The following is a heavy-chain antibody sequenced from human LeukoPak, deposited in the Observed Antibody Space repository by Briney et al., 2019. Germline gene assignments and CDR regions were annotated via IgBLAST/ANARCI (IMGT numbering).Heavy chain of an antibody. V-gene: IGHV4/OR15-8*01. J-gene: IGHJ6*02. CDR1: VGSISSGNW. CDR3: ATAPILRGEGGEHYNCGMDV. D-gene: IGHD2-2*02. Sequence: SETLSLTCGVSVGSISSGNWWSWVRQSPGKGQEWSGEIYHKETPNNHPSLKSRVTISADTFKTYFSLKLTSVTAADTAVYYCATAPILRGEGGEHYNCGMDVWGQGTTVTVSS. CDR2: IYHKETP.